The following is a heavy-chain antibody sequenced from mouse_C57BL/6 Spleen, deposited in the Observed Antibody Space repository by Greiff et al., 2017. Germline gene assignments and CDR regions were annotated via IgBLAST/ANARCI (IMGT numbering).Heavy chain of an antibody. Sequence: QVHVKQSGAELVRPGASVTLSCKASGYTFTDYEMHWVKQTPVHGLEWIGAIDPETGGTAYNQKFKGKAILTADKSSSTAYMELRSLTSEDSAVYYCTRYAYYGSSYGFAYWGQGTLVTVSA. CDR2: IDPETGGT. J-gene: IGHJ3*01. CDR1: GYTFTDYE. D-gene: IGHD1-1*01. V-gene: IGHV1-15*01. CDR3: TRYAYYGSSYGFAY.